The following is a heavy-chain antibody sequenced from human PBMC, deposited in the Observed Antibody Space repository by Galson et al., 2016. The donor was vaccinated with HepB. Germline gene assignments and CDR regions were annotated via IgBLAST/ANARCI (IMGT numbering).Heavy chain of an antibody. V-gene: IGHV5-10-1*01. CDR3: ARQGSSAGELYYYYGMDV. Sequence: SGAEVKKPGESLRISCKDSGYSFSTYWIIWVRQMPGKGLEWMGRIDPSDSYTNYSSSFQGHVTISADKSISTAYLQWSSLKASDTGIYYCARQGSSAGELYYYYGMDVWGQGTTVTVSS. CDR2: IDPSDSYT. J-gene: IGHJ6*02. CDR1: GYSFSTYW. D-gene: IGHD2-15*01.